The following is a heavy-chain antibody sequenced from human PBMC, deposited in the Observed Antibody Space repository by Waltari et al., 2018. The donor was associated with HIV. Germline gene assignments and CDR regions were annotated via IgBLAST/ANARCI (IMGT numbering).Heavy chain of an antibody. Sequence: QVQLQESGPGLVKPSQTLSLTCTVSGGSITSGSYYWIWIRQPAGKGLEWIGRIYISGRAHYNPSHRSRVTMSLDTSKNQFSLKLTSVTAADTAGYYCARGLDILTGYYHWFSDLWGRGTLVTVSS. V-gene: IGHV4-61*02. CDR2: IYISGRA. CDR1: GGSITSGSYY. D-gene: IGHD3-9*01. CDR3: ARGLDILTGYYHWFSDL. J-gene: IGHJ2*01.